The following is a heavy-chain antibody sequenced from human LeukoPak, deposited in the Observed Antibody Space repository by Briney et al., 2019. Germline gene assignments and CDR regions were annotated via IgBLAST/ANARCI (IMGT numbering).Heavy chain of an antibody. CDR1: GASISSGGYY. CDR3: AKGAPDFHGGEKVWYFDL. CDR2: IYYSGST. D-gene: IGHD2-21*01. V-gene: IGHV4-31*03. Sequence: SETLSLTCTVSGASISSGGYYWSWIRQHPGKGLEWIGYIYYSGSTYYNPSLKSRVTISVDTSKNQFSLKLSSVTAADTAVYYCAKGAPDFHGGEKVWYFDLWGRGTLVTVSS. J-gene: IGHJ2*01.